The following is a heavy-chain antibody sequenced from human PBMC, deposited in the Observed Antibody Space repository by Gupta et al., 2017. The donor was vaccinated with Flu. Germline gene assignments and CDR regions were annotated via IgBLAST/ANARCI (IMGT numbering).Heavy chain of an antibody. Sequence: EVQLLESGGGLVQPGGSLRLSCAASGFTFSSYAMSWVRQAPGKGLEWVSLISGSAGYTYYADSVKGRFTISRDNSKNTLNLQMNSLRAEDTAVYYCAKFGTNGVWKNAFDIWGQGTMVTVSS. V-gene: IGHV3-23*01. CDR2: ISGSAGYT. J-gene: IGHJ3*02. CDR3: AKFGTNGVWKNAFDI. CDR1: GFTFSSYA. D-gene: IGHD2-8*01.